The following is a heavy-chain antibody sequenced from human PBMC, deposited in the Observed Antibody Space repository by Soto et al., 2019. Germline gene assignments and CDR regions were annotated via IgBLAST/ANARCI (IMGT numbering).Heavy chain of an antibody. CDR1: GFNFNNYA. D-gene: IGHD4-17*01. CDR3: AKGSGDYGYFLEY. CDR2: FVRVNGGT. V-gene: IGHV3-23*01. Sequence: GGSLRLSCAASGFNFNNYAMAWVRQAPGKGLEWVSSFVRVNGGTFYADSVVGRFTISRDYSKNTLFLQLNSLRAEDTAVYYCAKGSGDYGYFLEYWGQGTLVTVSS. J-gene: IGHJ4*02.